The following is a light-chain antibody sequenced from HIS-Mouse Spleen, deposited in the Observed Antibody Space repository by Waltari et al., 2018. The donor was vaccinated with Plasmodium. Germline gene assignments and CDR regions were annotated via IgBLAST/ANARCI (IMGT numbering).Light chain of an antibody. Sequence: SYELTQPPSVSVSPGQTARITCSGDALPKKYAYWDQQKSGQAPMLFIYEDSKLPSGIPERFSGSSSGTMATLTISGAQVEDEADYYCYSTDSSGNHRVFGGGTKLTVL. J-gene: IGLJ3*02. CDR2: EDS. CDR1: ALPKKY. CDR3: YSTDSSGNHRV. V-gene: IGLV3-10*01.